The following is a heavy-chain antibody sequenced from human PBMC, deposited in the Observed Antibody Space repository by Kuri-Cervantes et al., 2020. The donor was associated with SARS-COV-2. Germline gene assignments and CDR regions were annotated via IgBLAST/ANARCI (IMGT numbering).Heavy chain of an antibody. CDR3: ARSSGQIFYYYGMDV. Sequence: GGSLRLSCAASGFTFSRFGMHWVRQAPGKELEWVAVISYDGSNKYYADSVKGRFTISRDNSKNTLYLQMNSLRAEDTAVYYCARSSGQIFYYYGMDVWGQGTTVTVSS. CDR1: GFTFSRFG. V-gene: IGHV3-30*03. D-gene: IGHD2-15*01. CDR2: ISYDGSNK. J-gene: IGHJ6*02.